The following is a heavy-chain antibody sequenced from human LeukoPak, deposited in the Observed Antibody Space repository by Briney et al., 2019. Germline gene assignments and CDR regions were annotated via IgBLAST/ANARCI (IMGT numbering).Heavy chain of an antibody. D-gene: IGHD3-10*01. CDR2: ISSSSSYI. CDR1: GFTFSSYS. J-gene: IGHJ6*04. CDR3: ARDHKVRGVIQRLHGMDV. V-gene: IGHV3-21*01. Sequence: GSLRLSCAASGFTFSSYSMNWVRQAPGKGLEWVSSISSSSSYIYYADSVKGRFTISRDNAKNSLYLQMNSLRAEDAAVYYCARDHKVRGVIQRLHGMDVWGKGTTVTVSS.